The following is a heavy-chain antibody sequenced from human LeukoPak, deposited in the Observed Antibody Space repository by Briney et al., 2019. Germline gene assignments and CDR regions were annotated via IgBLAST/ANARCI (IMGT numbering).Heavy chain of an antibody. D-gene: IGHD3-10*01. Sequence: GGSLRLSCAASGFTFSTYTMNWVRQAPGKGLEWVSYITSSSSYIYYADSVKGRFTISRDNAKNSLYLQMNSLRAEDTAMYFCARDLLLGSGSYYNIDYWGQGTLVTVSS. CDR3: ARDLLLGSGSYYNIDY. CDR1: GFTFSTYT. J-gene: IGHJ4*02. CDR2: ITSSSSYI. V-gene: IGHV3-21*01.